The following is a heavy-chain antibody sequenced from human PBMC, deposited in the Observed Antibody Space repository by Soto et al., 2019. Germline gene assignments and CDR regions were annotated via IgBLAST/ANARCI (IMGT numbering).Heavy chain of an antibody. Sequence: SAIQSRTCASSGISISSYFMGLIREHREKVVEWSGIIYYIGSTDYNPSLNGRVTIAVDTSKNQFSLKLSSVTAADTAVYYCARHVVVTMVRGVIKCWFDPWGQGTLVTVSS. V-gene: IGHV4-39*01. CDR1: GISISSYF. D-gene: IGHD3-10*01. J-gene: IGHJ5*02. CDR3: ARHVVVTMVRGVIKCWFDP. CDR2: IYYIGST.